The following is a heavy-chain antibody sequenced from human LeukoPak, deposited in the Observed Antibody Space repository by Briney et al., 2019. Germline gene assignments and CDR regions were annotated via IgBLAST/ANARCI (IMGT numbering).Heavy chain of an antibody. Sequence: GGSLRLSCAASGFTFSSYSMNWVRQAPGKGLEWVSSISSSSSYIYYADSVKGRFTISRDNAKNSLYLQMNSLRAEDTAVYYCARVEVGYCSGGSCRYFDYWGQGTLVTVSS. J-gene: IGHJ4*02. CDR2: ISSSSSYI. CDR1: GFTFSSYS. V-gene: IGHV3-21*01. D-gene: IGHD2-15*01. CDR3: ARVEVGYCSGGSCRYFDY.